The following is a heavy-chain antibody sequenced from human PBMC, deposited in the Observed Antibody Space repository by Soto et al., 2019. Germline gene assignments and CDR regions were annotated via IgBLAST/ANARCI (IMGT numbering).Heavy chain of an antibody. CDR3: ARGLDYYDSSGNPSFQH. V-gene: IGHV1-69*12. D-gene: IGHD3-22*01. CDR2: IIPIFGTA. J-gene: IGHJ1*01. Sequence: QVQLVQSGAEVKNPGSSVKVSCKTSGGTFSSDAISWVRQAPGQGLEWMGGIIPIFGTANYAQKFQGRITITADEATSTAYMGLSSLRSEDTAVYYCARGLDYYDSSGNPSFQHWGQGTLVTVSS. CDR1: GGTFSSDA.